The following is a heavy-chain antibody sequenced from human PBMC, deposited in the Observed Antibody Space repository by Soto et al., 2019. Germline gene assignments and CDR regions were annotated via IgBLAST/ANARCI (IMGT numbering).Heavy chain of an antibody. D-gene: IGHD3-3*01. V-gene: IGHV3-74*01. J-gene: IGHJ6*02. Sequence: EVQVVESGGGFIQPGGSLRLSCVMSGFPFSSYWLHWVRQAPGKGPVWVSLINIDGRDTRYADSVKGRFTVSRDNAKNTLYLELNNVRDEDTAVYYCPRDFSRGTDGWGQGTTVTVSS. CDR3: PRDFSRGTDG. CDR1: GFPFSSYW. CDR2: INIDGRDT.